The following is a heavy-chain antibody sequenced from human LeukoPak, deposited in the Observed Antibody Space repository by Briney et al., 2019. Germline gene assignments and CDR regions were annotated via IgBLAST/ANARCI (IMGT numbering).Heavy chain of an antibody. V-gene: IGHV3-23*01. CDR3: ATERAYYDILTGCSRGRFDY. CDR2: ISGSGGST. Sequence: GGSLRLSCAASGFTFSSYAMSWVRQAPGKGLEWVSAISGSGGSTYYADSVKGRFTISRDNSKNALYLQMNSLRAEDTAVYYCATERAYYDILTGCSRGRFDYWGQGTLVTVSS. D-gene: IGHD3-9*01. CDR1: GFTFSSYA. J-gene: IGHJ4*02.